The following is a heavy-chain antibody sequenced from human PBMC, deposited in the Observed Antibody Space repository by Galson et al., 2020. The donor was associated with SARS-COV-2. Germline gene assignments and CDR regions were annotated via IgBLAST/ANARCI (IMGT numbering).Heavy chain of an antibody. V-gene: IGHV5-51*01. J-gene: IGHJ4*02. D-gene: IGHD1-20*01. Sequence: GESLKISCRASGYTFTSYWIGRVRQKPGKGLEWMGIIYPADSHVTYSPSFQGQVTISADKSTNTAYLQWNSLRASDTALYFCARPRTITVRHGLIVPDYFDSWGQGALVTVSA. CDR1: GYTFTSYW. CDR3: ARPRTITVRHGLIVPDYFDS. CDR2: IYPADSHV.